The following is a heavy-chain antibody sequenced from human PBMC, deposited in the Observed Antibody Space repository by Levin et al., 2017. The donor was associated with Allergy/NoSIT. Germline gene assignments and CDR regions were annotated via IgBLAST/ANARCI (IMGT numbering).Heavy chain of an antibody. J-gene: IGHJ2*01. CDR1: GFTFSSYW. D-gene: IGHD6-13*01. CDR2: IKQDGSEK. V-gene: IGHV3-7*04. CDR3: ARDRLWGSSWYRIPYFDL. Sequence: GESLKISCAASGFTFSSYWMSWVRQAPGKGLEWVANIKQDGSEKYYVDSVKGRFTISRDNAKNSLYLQMNSLRAEDTAVYYCARDRLWGSSWYRIPYFDLWGRGTLVTVSS.